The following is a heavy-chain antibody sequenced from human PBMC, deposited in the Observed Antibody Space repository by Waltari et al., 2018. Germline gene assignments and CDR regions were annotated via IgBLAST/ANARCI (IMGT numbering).Heavy chain of an antibody. J-gene: IGHJ6*02. D-gene: IGHD3-9*01. CDR3: ARELQYYDILTGYYNYYYYGMDV. CDR2: ISSSSSTI. V-gene: IGHV3-48*01. Sequence: EVQLVESGGNLVRPGGSLRLSCAASGFTFSSYRMNWVRQAPGKGLEWVSYISSSSSTIYYADSVKGRFTISRDNAKNSLYLQMNSLRAEDTAEYYCARELQYYDILTGYYNYYYYGMDVWGQGTTVTVSS. CDR1: GFTFSSYR.